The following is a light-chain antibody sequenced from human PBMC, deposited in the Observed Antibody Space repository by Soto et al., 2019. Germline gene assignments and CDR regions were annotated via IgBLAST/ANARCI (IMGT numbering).Light chain of an antibody. CDR2: GNS. CDR1: SSNIGAGYD. CDR3: QSYDSSLHVV. J-gene: IGLJ2*01. Sequence: QPVLTQPPSVSGAPGQRVTFSCTGSSSNIGAGYDVHWYQQLPGTAPKLLIYGNSNRPSGVPDRFSGSKSGTSASLAITGLQAEDEADYYCQSYDSSLHVVFGGGTKLTVL. V-gene: IGLV1-40*01.